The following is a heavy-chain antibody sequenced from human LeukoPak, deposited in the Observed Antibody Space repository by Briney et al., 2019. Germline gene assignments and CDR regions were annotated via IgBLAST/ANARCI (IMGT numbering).Heavy chain of an antibody. D-gene: IGHD6-19*01. CDR3: ARGGDSSGWSYYYYYMDV. J-gene: IGHJ6*03. V-gene: IGHV1-18*01. Sequence: ASVKVCCEASGYTFTSYGISWVRQAPGQGLEWMGWISAYNGNTNYAQKLQGRVTMTTDTSTSTAYMELRSLRSDDTAVYYCARGGDSSGWSYYYYYMDVWGKGTTVTVSS. CDR1: GYTFTSYG. CDR2: ISAYNGNT.